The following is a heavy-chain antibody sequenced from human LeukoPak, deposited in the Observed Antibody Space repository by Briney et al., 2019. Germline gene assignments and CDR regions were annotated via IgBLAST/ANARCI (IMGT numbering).Heavy chain of an antibody. J-gene: IGHJ2*01. Sequence: ASVKVSCKASGYTFTSYGISWVRQATGQGLEWMGWMNPNSGNTGYAQKFQGRVTMTRNTSISTAYMELSSLRSEDTAVYYCARDYDFTSYWYFDLWGRGTLVTVSS. CDR3: ARDYDFTSYWYFDL. CDR2: MNPNSGNT. D-gene: IGHD3-22*01. CDR1: GYTFTSYG. V-gene: IGHV1-8*02.